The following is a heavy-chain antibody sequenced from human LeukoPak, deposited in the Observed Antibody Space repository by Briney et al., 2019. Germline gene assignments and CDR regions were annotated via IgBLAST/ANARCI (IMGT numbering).Heavy chain of an antibody. J-gene: IGHJ3*02. Sequence: GESLKISCRGSGYSFSNYWIGWVRQMPGKGLEWMGIIYTGDSDTRYSPSFQGQVTISADKPISNAYLQWSSLKASDTAMYYCARQHDAFDIWGQGTMVTVSS. CDR2: IYTGDSDT. V-gene: IGHV5-51*01. CDR1: GYSFSNYW. CDR3: ARQHDAFDI.